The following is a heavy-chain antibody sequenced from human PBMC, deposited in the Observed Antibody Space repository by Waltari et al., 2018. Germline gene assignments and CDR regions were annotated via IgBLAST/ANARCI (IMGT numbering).Heavy chain of an antibody. CDR2: MSYLGAT. CDR3: ATYIGASVGTAAFDV. D-gene: IGHD5-12*01. CDR1: GGSITNTKHY. J-gene: IGHJ3*01. V-gene: IGHV4-39*01. Sequence: QLQLQESGPGLVKPSETLSLTCSVSGGSITNTKHYWGWIRQPPGQGLEWIGTMSYLGATYRSPALKSRVTISRDTSTNQLSLKLGSVTAADTAMYYCATYIGASVGTAAFDVWGQGTMVTVSS.